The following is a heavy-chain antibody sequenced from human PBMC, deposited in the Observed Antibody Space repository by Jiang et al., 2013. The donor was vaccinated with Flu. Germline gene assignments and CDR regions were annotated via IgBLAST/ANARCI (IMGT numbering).Heavy chain of an antibody. CDR3: ARLETGDPTGDY. V-gene: IGHV4-30-4*01. J-gene: IGHJ4*02. Sequence: PGLVKPSQTLSLTCTVSGGSISSGDYYWSWIRQPPGKGLEWIGYIYYSGSTYYNPSLKSRVTISVDTSKNQFSLKLSSVTAADTAVYYCARLETGDPTGDYWGQGTLVTVSS. D-gene: IGHD7-27*01. CDR2: IYYSGST. CDR1: GGSISSGDYY.